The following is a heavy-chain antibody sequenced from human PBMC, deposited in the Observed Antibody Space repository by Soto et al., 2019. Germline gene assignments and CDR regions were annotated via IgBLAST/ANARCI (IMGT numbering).Heavy chain of an antibody. D-gene: IGHD5-18*01. Sequence: SETLSLTCTVSGVSVSSSYWTWIRQPPGKGLEWIGYIYYTGSIDYNPSLKSRVTISVDTSKNQLSLKLSSVTATDTAVYYCARRSNTRGYIDFWGQGTLVTVSS. V-gene: IGHV4-59*02. CDR3: ARRSNTRGYIDF. J-gene: IGHJ4*02. CDR2: IYYTGSI. CDR1: GVSVSSSY.